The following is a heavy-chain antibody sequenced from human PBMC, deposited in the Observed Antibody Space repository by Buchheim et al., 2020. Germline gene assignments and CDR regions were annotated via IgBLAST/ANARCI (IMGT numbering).Heavy chain of an antibody. Sequence: QVTLRESGPALVKPTQTLTLTCTFSGFSLSTSGMCVSWIRQPPGKALEWLARIDWDDDKYYSTSLKTRLTIPKDTSKNQAVLTMTNMDPVETATYYCARMSRYDFWSGYYEYWGQGTL. J-gene: IGHJ4*02. D-gene: IGHD3-3*01. CDR2: IDWDDDK. CDR1: GFSLSTSGMC. CDR3: ARMSRYDFWSGYYEY. V-gene: IGHV2-70*15.